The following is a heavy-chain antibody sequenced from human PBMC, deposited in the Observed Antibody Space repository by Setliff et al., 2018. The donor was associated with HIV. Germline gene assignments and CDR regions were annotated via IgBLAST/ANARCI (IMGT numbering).Heavy chain of an antibody. V-gene: IGHV1-69*13. CDR2: INPMYGTS. Sequence: SVKVSCKASGDSVSRYGLSWVRQAPGQGLGWMGGINPMYGTSDYAQKFQGRLTLTADESANTVYMELNSLRSDDTAVYYCARMGDLATIGYSHYYMAVWGKGTPVTVSS. CDR3: ARMGDLATIGYSHYYMAV. CDR1: GDSVSRYG. D-gene: IGHD3-22*01. J-gene: IGHJ6*03.